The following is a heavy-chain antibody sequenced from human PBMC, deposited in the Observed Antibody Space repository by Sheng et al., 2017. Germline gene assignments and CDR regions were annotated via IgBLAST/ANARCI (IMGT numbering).Heavy chain of an antibody. D-gene: IGHD2-2*01. V-gene: IGHV3-7*01. CDR1: GFTFSSYW. CDR3: ARDIPARYCSSTSCSPFDY. CDR2: IKQDGSEK. Sequence: EVQLVESGGGLVQPGGSLRLSCAASGFTFSSYWMSWVRQAPGKGLEWVANIKQDGSEKYYVDSVKGRFTISRDNAKNSLYLQMNSLRAEDTAVYYCARDIPARYCSSTSCSPFDYWAREPWSPSP. J-gene: IGHJ4*02.